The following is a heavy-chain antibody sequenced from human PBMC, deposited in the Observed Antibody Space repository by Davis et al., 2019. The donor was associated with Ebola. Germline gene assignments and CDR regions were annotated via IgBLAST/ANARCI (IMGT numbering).Heavy chain of an antibody. CDR3: ARETYDSSVYYYAFSFDY. Sequence: SETLSLTCTVSGGSISTYYWAWIRQPAGKGLEWIGEINHSGSTNYNPSLKSRVTMSLDTSTNQFSLKLSSVTAADTAVYYCARETYDSSVYYYAFSFDYWGQGTLVTVSS. CDR2: INHSGST. CDR1: GGSISTYY. D-gene: IGHD3-22*01. V-gene: IGHV4-4*07. J-gene: IGHJ4*02.